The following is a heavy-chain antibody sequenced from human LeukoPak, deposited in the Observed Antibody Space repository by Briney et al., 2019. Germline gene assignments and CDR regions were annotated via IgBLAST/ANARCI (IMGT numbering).Heavy chain of an antibody. Sequence: KPSETLSLTCTVSGGSISSYYWSWIRQPPGKGLEWIGYIYYSGSTNYNPSLKSRVTISVDTSKNQFSLKLSSVTAADTAVYYCAGDLGSSWNNWFDPWGQGTLVTVSS. CDR3: AGDLGSSWNNWFDP. V-gene: IGHV4-59*01. D-gene: IGHD6-13*01. J-gene: IGHJ5*02. CDR1: GGSISSYY. CDR2: IYYSGST.